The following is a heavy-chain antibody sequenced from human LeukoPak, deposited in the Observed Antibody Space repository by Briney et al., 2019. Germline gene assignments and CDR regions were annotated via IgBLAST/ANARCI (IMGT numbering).Heavy chain of an antibody. CDR2: IKQDGSER. V-gene: IGHV3-7*01. Sequence: GGSLRLSCAASGFTFSRSWMSWVRHTPGKGLEWVANIKQDGSERYYVDSVKGRFTISRDNAKNSLHLQMNSLGAEDTAVYYCARGIAVAGIRFDYWGQGTLVTVSS. CDR3: ARGIAVAGIRFDY. D-gene: IGHD6-19*01. J-gene: IGHJ4*02. CDR1: GFTFSRSW.